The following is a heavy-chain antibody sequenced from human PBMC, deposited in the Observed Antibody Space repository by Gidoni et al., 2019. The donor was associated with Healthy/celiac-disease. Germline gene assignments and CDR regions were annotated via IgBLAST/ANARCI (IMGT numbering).Heavy chain of an antibody. D-gene: IGHD3-22*01. CDR2: LVVGSGNT. V-gene: IGHV1-58*01. CDR3: AASPGYYDSSGYSTPSLDY. CDR1: GFTFTSSA. J-gene: IGHJ4*02. Sequence: QMQLVQSGPEVKKPGTSVKVSCKASGFTFTSSAVQWVRQARGQRLEWIGWLVVGSGNTNYAQKFQERVTITRDMSTSTAYMELSSLRSEDTAVYYCAASPGYYDSSGYSTPSLDYWGQGTLVTVSS.